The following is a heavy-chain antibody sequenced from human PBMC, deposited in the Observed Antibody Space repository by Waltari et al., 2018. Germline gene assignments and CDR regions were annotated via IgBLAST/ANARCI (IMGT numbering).Heavy chain of an antibody. CDR2: IYTSGNT. Sequence: QVQLQESGPGLVKPSQTLSPTCTVSGGSTRSGSYHWSWIRQPAGKGLEWIGRIYTSGNTNYNPSLKSRVTISVDTSKNQFSLKLSSVTAADTAVYYCARFRWFGERGGGMDVWGQGTTVTVSS. CDR3: ARFRWFGERGGGMDV. CDR1: GGSTRSGSYH. V-gene: IGHV4-61*02. D-gene: IGHD3-10*01. J-gene: IGHJ6*02.